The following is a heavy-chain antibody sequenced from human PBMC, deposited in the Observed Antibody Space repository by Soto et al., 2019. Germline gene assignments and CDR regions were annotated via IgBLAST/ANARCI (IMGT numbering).Heavy chain of an antibody. CDR3: AKDPGEDTYWFDY. Sequence: EVQVLESGGGLVQPGGSLRLSCAASGFTFSSYAMSWVRQAPGKGLEWVSSISGSGGSTYYADSVKGRFTISRDNSKNTLYLQMNSLRAEDTAVYYCAKDPGEDTYWFDYWGQGTLVIVSS. J-gene: IGHJ4*02. CDR1: GFTFSSYA. V-gene: IGHV3-23*01. D-gene: IGHD2-8*02. CDR2: ISGSGGST.